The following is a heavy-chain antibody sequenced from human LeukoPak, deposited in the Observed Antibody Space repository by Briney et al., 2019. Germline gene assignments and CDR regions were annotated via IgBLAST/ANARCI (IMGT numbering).Heavy chain of an antibody. CDR3: ARLEASNWFDP. CDR1: GGSISGYY. Sequence: SETLSLTCTVSGGSISGYYWSWIRQPPGKGLEWIGYIYYSGSTNYNPSLKSRVTISVDTSKNQFSLKLSSVTAADTAVYYCARLEASNWFDPWGQGTLVTVSS. CDR2: IYYSGST. V-gene: IGHV4-59*08. J-gene: IGHJ5*02.